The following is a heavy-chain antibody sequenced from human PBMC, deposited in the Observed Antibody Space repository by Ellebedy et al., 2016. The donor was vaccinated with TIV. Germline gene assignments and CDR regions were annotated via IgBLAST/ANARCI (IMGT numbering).Heavy chain of an antibody. CDR2: ISAYNGNT. V-gene: IGHV1-18*01. Sequence: AASVKVSCKASGYTFTSYGISWVRQDPGQGLEWMGWISAYNGNTNYAQKLQGRVTMITDTSTSTAYMELRSLRSDDTAVYYCARDRATNDYGDYVQDAFDIWGQGKMVTVSS. D-gene: IGHD4-17*01. CDR1: GYTFTSYG. CDR3: ARDRATNDYGDYVQDAFDI. J-gene: IGHJ3*02.